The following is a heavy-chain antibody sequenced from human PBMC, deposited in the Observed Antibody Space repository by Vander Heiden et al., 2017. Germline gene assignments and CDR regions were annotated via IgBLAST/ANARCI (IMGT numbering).Heavy chain of an antibody. CDR2: IYYSGST. V-gene: IGHV4-59*01. J-gene: IGHJ5*02. Sequence: QVQLQESGPGLVKPSETLSLTCTVSGGSISSSYWSWIRQPPGKGLEWIGYIYYSGSTNYNPSLKSRVTISVDTSKNQFSLKLSSVTAADTAVYYCARAIVVVPAALNWFDPWGQGTLVTVSS. D-gene: IGHD2-2*01. CDR3: ARAIVVVPAALNWFDP. CDR1: GGSISSSY.